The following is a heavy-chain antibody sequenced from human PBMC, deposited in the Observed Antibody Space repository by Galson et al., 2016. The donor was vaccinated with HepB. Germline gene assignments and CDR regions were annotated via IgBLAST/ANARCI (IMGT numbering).Heavy chain of an antibody. D-gene: IGHD2/OR15-2a*01. J-gene: IGHJ4*02. CDR3: ARRHEYCPPVGCSVDY. V-gene: IGHV3-30*03. CDR2: DSMDGRRK. CDR1: GFTFSNYG. Sequence: SLRLSCAASGFTFSNYGMHWVRQAPGKGLESVAADSMDGRRKFYADSVQGRFTISRDNSNSMLFLQMSSLRADDTAVYYCARRHEYCPPVGCSVDYWGQGTLVSVSS.